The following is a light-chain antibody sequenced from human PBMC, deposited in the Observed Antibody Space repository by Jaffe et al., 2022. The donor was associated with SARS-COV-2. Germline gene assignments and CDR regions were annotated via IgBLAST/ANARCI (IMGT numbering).Light chain of an antibody. Sequence: DFRMTQSPTSLSASVGDRVTITCQASQDISNYLNWYQQKPGKAPKLLIYDASNLQRGVPSRFSGSGFGTDFTFTISSLQPEDVATYYCQQYDTLFSTFGQGTRLEIK. V-gene: IGKV1-33*01. CDR3: QQYDTLFST. J-gene: IGKJ5*01. CDR2: DAS. CDR1: QDISNY.